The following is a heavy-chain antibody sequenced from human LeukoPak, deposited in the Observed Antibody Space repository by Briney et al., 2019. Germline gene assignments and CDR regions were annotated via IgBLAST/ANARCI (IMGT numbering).Heavy chain of an antibody. Sequence: PSESLSLTGTVSGCSINSGFYWAWIRQPPGKGVEWIGSIYHSGNTYYNPSLKSRVTISVDTSKNRFSLKLSSVTAADTAVYYCARVEVGATSPFDYWGQGNLVTVSS. CDR3: ARVEVGATSPFDY. CDR1: GCSINSGFY. CDR2: IYHSGNT. J-gene: IGHJ4*02. V-gene: IGHV4-38-2*02. D-gene: IGHD1-26*01.